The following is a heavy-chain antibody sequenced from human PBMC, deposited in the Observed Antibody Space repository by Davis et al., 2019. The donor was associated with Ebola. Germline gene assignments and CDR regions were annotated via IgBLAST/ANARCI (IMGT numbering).Heavy chain of an antibody. CDR2: MTPNSGST. Sequence: ASVKVSCKASGYLFTNFDVHWVRQAAGQGLEWMGRMTPNSGSTAYARKFQGRVTMTRDTSIDTAYLELSGLRFDDTAVYYCARGSHRCSGYVCYDFWGQGSLVTVSS. D-gene: IGHD3-22*01. CDR1: GYLFTNFD. V-gene: IGHV1-8*01. J-gene: IGHJ4*02. CDR3: ARGSHRCSGYVCYDF.